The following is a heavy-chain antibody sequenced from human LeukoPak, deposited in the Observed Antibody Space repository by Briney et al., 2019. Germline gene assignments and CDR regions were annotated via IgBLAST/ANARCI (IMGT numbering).Heavy chain of an antibody. D-gene: IGHD2-21*01. J-gene: IGHJ5*02. V-gene: IGHV1-2*02. CDR2: INPNSGGT. CDR3: VRADRLHGGPYLIGP. CDR1: GYTFTSYG. Sequence: ASVKVSCKASGYTFTSYGISWVRQAPGQGLEWMGWINPNSGGTSSAQKFQGRVTMTRDTSITTVYMEMSWLTSDDTAIYYCVRADRLHGGPYLIGPWGQGTLVTVSS.